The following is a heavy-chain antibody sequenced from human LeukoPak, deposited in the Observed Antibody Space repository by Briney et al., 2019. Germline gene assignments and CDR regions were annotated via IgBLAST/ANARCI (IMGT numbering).Heavy chain of an antibody. CDR3: AKVGIFGLVTYYFDY. CDR1: GFTFDEYS. Sequence: GGSLRLSCAASGFTFDEYSMHWVRQAPGKGLEWVSVISWNSGLIDYADSVKGRFTISRDNDKNSLYLQMNSLKAEDTAFYYCAKVGIFGLVTYYFDYWGQGTLVTVSS. J-gene: IGHJ4*02. V-gene: IGHV3-9*01. CDR2: ISWNSGLI. D-gene: IGHD3/OR15-3a*01.